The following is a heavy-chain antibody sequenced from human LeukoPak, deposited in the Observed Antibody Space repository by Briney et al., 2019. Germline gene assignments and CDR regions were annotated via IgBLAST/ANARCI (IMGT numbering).Heavy chain of an antibody. CDR3: ARFGYVAAVDV. CDR1: GFTFRSYR. CDR2: INPAGSET. V-gene: IGHV3-7*01. D-gene: IGHD2-15*01. J-gene: IGHJ4*02. Sequence: GGSLRLSCAASGFTFRSYRMSWVRQAPGTGLEWVANINPAGSETYYVDPVKGRFSISRDNAKNLVYLQMNSLRAEDTAVYHCARFGYVAAVDVWGQGTPVTVSS.